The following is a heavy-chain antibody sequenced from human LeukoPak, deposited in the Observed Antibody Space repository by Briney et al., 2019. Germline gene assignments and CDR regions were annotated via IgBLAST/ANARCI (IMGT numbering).Heavy chain of an antibody. D-gene: IGHD6-13*01. J-gene: IGHJ5*02. CDR2: ISYDGSNK. V-gene: IGHV3-30-3*01. CDR3: ARDNFRSSSSWYGGEYNWFDP. Sequence: PGGSLRLSCAASGFTFSSYAMHWVRQAPGKGLEWVAVISYDGSNKYYADSVKGRFTISRDNSKNTLYLQMNSLRAEDTAVYYCARDNFRSSSSWYGGEYNWFDPWGQGTLVTVSS. CDR1: GFTFSSYA.